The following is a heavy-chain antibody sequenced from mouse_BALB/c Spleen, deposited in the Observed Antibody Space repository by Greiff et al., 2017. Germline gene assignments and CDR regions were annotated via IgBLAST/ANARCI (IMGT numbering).Heavy chain of an antibody. D-gene: IGHD2-4*01. Sequence: EVQLVESGGGLVQPGGSRKLSCAASGFTFSSFGMHWVRQAPEKGLEWVAYISSGSSTIYYADTVKGRFTISRDNPKNTLFLQMTSLRSEDTAMYYCARRSTMIKDYAMDYWGQGTSVTVSS. J-gene: IGHJ4*01. CDR3: ARRSTMIKDYAMDY. V-gene: IGHV5-17*02. CDR2: ISSGSSTI. CDR1: GFTFSSFG.